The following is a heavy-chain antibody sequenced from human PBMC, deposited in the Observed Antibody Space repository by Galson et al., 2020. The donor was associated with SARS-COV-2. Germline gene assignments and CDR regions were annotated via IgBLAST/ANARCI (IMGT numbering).Heavy chain of an antibody. CDR3: TRGSTVAWEVSYY. CDR1: DGSFSSYF. Sequence: SETLSLTCGVNDGSFSSYFWSWIRQPPGKGLEWIGEIKHGASTNYNPSLKSRVTISVDTSKNQFSLKLTSVTAADTAIYYCTRGSTVAWEVSYYWGQGILVTVSS. CDR2: IKHGAST. J-gene: IGHJ4*02. D-gene: IGHD1-26*01. V-gene: IGHV4-34*01.